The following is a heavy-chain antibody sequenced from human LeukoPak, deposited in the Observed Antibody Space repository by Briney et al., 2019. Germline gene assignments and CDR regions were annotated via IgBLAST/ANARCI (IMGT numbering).Heavy chain of an antibody. CDR3: ARVGVTAATADY. V-gene: IGHV1-46*01. CDR2: INPRGGST. CDR1: GYTFTSYY. J-gene: IGHJ4*02. D-gene: IGHD6-25*01. Sequence: ASLKVSCKASGYTFTSYYMHWMRQAPGQGPEWMGIINPRGGSTDYSHKFQDRLTMTSDTSTSTVYMELNSLRSEDTAVYFCARVGVTAATADYWGQGTLVTVSS.